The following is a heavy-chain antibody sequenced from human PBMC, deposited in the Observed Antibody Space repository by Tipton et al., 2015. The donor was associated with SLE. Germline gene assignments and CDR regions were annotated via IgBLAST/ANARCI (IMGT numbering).Heavy chain of an antibody. D-gene: IGHD3-22*01. V-gene: IGHV3-7*02. Sequence: SLRLSCAASRFTFSNYWMSWVRQAPGKGLEWVANIRQDGSEIYYGDSVKGRFTISRDNAKNSLYLQMNSLRAEDTAVYYCASLLEYYYDSSGYTTDYWGQGTLVTVSS. CDR3: ASLLEYYYDSSGYTTDY. CDR1: RFTFSNYW. J-gene: IGHJ4*02. CDR2: IRQDGSEI.